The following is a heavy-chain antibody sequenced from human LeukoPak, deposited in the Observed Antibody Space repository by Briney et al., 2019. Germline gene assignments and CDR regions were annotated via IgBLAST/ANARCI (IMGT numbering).Heavy chain of an antibody. D-gene: IGHD5-18*01. CDR2: IIPIFGTA. CDR1: GGTFSSYA. V-gene: IGHV1-69*05. CDR3: ARESRIQLWSSGYFDY. J-gene: IGHJ4*02. Sequence: SVKVSCKASGGTFSSYAISWLRQAPGQGLEWMGGIIPIFGTANYAQKFQGRVTITTDESTSTAYMELSSLRSEYTAVYYCARESRIQLWSSGYFDYWGQGSLVTVSS.